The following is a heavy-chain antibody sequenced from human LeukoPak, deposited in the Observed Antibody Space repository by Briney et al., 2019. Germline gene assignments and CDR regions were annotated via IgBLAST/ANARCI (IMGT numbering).Heavy chain of an antibody. Sequence: GGSLRLSCAASRFTFSNAWMNWVRQAPGKGLEWVGRIKSKADGETTDYAAPVKGRFTISRDDSNNMVYLQMYSLKIEDTAVYYCAIDEPNYAPYDFDYWGQGTLVTVSS. V-gene: IGHV3-15*01. CDR2: IKSKADGETT. J-gene: IGHJ4*02. CDR3: AIDEPNYAPYDFDY. D-gene: IGHD4/OR15-4a*01. CDR1: RFTFSNAW.